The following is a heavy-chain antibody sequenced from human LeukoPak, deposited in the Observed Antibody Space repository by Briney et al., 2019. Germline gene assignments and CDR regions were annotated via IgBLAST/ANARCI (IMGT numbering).Heavy chain of an antibody. CDR1: GGSISRYY. CDR2: IHHSWST. J-gene: IGHJ4*02. D-gene: IGHD3-22*01. Sequence: PSDTLSLTCIVSGGSISRYYWSWIRQPTVKSLEWIGYIHHSWSTNYNPFLKSRVTISVDTSKNQFSLKWSSVTAVDTAVYYCASDSSGDYYPYYWGQGTLVTVSS. CDR3: ASDSSGDYYPYY. V-gene: IGHV4-59*08.